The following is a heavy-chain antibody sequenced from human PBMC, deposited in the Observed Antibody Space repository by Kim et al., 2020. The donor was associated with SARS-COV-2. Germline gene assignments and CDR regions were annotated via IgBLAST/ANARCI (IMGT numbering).Heavy chain of an antibody. CDR2: INCKNGGT. Sequence: ASVKVSCRASGYTFTGFYTYYIHWVRQAPGQGLEWMGWINCKNGGTKYAQKFQGRVTLTRDTSVTTAYMELTTLMSDDTAIYYCVRSGYQIFEPWGQGTLVLVSS. CDR1: GYTFTGFYTYY. J-gene: IGHJ5*02. V-gene: IGHV1-2*02. D-gene: IGHD3-10*01. CDR3: VRSGYQIFEP.